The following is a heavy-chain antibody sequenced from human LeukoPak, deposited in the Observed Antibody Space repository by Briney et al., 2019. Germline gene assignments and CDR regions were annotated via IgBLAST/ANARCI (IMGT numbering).Heavy chain of an antibody. CDR3: ARGEALEVAARSYYMDV. J-gene: IGHJ6*03. Sequence: ASVKVSCKASGYTFTSYDINWVRQATGQGLEWMGWMNPNSGNTGYAQKFQGRVAITRNTSISTAYMELSSLRSEDTAVYYCARGEALEVAARSYYMDVWGKGTTVTVSS. D-gene: IGHD6-6*01. CDR1: GYTFTSYD. V-gene: IGHV1-8*03. CDR2: MNPNSGNT.